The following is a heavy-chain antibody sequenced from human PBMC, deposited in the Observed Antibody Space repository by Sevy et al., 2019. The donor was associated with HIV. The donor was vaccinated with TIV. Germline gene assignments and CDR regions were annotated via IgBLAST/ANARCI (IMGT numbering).Heavy chain of an antibody. D-gene: IGHD3-22*01. J-gene: IGHJ4*02. CDR2: IKKDESEK. Sequence: GGSLRLSCAASGFSFSNYWMHWVRQAPGKGLEWVANIKKDESEKYYVASVKGRFTNPRDNAKNSLYLQMNSLRPEDTAVYYCARVNSGSFDYWGQGTLVTVSS. V-gene: IGHV3-7*04. CDR3: ARVNSGSFDY. CDR1: GFSFSNYW.